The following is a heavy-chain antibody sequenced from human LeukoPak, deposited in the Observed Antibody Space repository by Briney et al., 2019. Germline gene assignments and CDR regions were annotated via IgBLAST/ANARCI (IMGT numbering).Heavy chain of an antibody. CDR3: ARDRLDTAMVTGVFDY. CDR1: GFTFSSYA. D-gene: IGHD5-18*01. Sequence: GGSLRLSCAASGFTFSSYAMSWVRQAPGKGLEWVSVIYSGDSTYYADSVKGRFTISRDNSKNTLYLQMNSLRAEDTAVYYCARDRLDTAMVTGVFDYWGQGTLVTVSS. V-gene: IGHV3-23*03. CDR2: IYSGDST. J-gene: IGHJ4*02.